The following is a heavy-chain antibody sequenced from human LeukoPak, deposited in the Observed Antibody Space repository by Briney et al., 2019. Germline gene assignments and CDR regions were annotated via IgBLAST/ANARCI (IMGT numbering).Heavy chain of an antibody. CDR3: ARGGYSYGPGFDY. Sequence: PSETLSLTCTVSGGSISSYSWSWIRQPPGKGLEWSGYIYYSGSTNYNPSLKSRVTISVDTSKNKFSLKLSSVTAADTAVYYCARGGYSYGPGFDYWGQGTLVTVSS. V-gene: IGHV4-59*01. CDR1: GGSISSYS. D-gene: IGHD5-18*01. J-gene: IGHJ4*02. CDR2: IYYSGST.